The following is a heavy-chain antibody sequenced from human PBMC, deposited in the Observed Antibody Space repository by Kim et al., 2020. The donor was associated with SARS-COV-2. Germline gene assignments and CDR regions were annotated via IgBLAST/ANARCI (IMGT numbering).Heavy chain of an antibody. CDR1: GFTFSSYG. Sequence: GGSLRLSCAASGFTFSSYGMHWVRQAPGKGLEWVAVIWYDGSNKYYADSVKGRFTISRDNSKNTLYLQMNSLRAEDTAVYYCARDLWGHDFWSGYYYYYYYGMDVWGQGTTVTVSS. CDR2: IWYDGSNK. D-gene: IGHD3-3*01. J-gene: IGHJ6*02. CDR3: ARDLWGHDFWSGYYYYYYYGMDV. V-gene: IGHV3-33*01.